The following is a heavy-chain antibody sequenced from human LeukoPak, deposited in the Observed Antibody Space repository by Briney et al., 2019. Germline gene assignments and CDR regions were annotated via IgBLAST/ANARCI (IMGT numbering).Heavy chain of an antibody. Sequence: SSETLSLTCAVYGGSFSGYYWSWIRQPPGKGLEWIGEINHSGSTNYNPSLKSRVTISVDTSKNQFSLKLSSVTAADTAVYYCARVGSIAVAGTRYYFDYWGQGTLVTVSS. CDR1: GGSFSGYY. CDR3: ARVGSIAVAGTRYYFDY. V-gene: IGHV4-34*01. D-gene: IGHD6-19*01. J-gene: IGHJ4*02. CDR2: INHSGST.